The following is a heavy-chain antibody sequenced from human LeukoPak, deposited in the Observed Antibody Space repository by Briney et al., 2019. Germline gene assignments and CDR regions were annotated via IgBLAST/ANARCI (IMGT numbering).Heavy chain of an antibody. CDR1: GFTFSSYW. J-gene: IGHJ1*01. Sequence: LPGGSLRLSCAASGFTFSSYWMHWVRQAPGKGLVWVSRINTDGSSTSYADSVKGRFTISRDNAKNTLYLQMNGLRAEDTAVYYCARGSMYSSSWNEYFQHWGQGTLVTVSS. CDR3: ARGSMYSSSWNEYFQH. D-gene: IGHD6-13*01. CDR2: INTDGSST. V-gene: IGHV3-74*01.